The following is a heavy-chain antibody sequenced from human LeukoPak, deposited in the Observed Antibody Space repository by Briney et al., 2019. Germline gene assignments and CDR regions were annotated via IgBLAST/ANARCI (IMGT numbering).Heavy chain of an antibody. CDR3: ARVVGVLWLDYMDV. CDR1: GGSMSSSSYY. CDR2: IYYSGST. D-gene: IGHD3-10*01. V-gene: IGHV4-39*07. J-gene: IGHJ6*03. Sequence: SETLSLTCTVSGGSMSSSSYYWGWIRQPPGKGLEWIGSIYYSGSTNYNPSLKSRVTMSVDTSKNQFSLKLSSVTAADTAVYYCARVVGVLWLDYMDVWGKGTTVTISS.